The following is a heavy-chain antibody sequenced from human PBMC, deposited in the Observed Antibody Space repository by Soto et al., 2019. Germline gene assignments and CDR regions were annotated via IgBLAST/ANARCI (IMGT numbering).Heavy chain of an antibody. CDR1: GCTFTGYY. J-gene: IGHJ6*02. Sequence: ASVKVSCKASGCTFTGYYMHWVRQAPGQGLEWMGWINPNSGGTNYAQKFQGRVTMTRDTSISTAYMEVTSLRSDDTAVYYCARDFVVVPAAIRAYYYYGMDVWGQGTTVTVS. D-gene: IGHD2-2*02. V-gene: IGHV1-2*02. CDR2: INPNSGGT. CDR3: ARDFVVVPAAIRAYYYYGMDV.